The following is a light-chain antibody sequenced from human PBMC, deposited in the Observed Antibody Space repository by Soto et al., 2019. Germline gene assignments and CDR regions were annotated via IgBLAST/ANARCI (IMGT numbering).Light chain of an antibody. CDR2: GAS. V-gene: IGKV3-15*01. CDR3: QQYNNWPPIT. J-gene: IGKJ5*01. Sequence: EIVMTQSPATLSVSPGERATLSCRASQSVSSNLAWYQQNPGQAPRLLIYGASTRATGIPARFSGSGSGTEFTLTIRSLQSEDLAVYYCQQYNNWPPITVGQGTRLEIK. CDR1: QSVSSN.